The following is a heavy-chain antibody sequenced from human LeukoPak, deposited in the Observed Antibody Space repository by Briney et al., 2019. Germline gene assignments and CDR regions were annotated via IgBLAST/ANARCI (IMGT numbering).Heavy chain of an antibody. Sequence: GGSLRLSCAASGFSVSSSCMSWVRQAPGKGLEWVSVLYSGGSTYYADSVKGRFTISRDNSKNTLYLQMNGLRAEDTAVYYCARVWSPDYDILTGYYSYFDYWGQGTLVTVSS. CDR3: ARVWSPDYDILTGYYSYFDY. CDR2: LYSGGST. D-gene: IGHD3-9*01. V-gene: IGHV3-66*01. J-gene: IGHJ4*02. CDR1: GFSVSSSC.